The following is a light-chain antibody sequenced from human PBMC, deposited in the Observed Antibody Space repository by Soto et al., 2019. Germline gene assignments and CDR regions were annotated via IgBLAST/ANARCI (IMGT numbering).Light chain of an antibody. Sequence: DMRMPHCPSTLSASVGDILTSTCRASQHISGWFALYLQKPGKAPKLLXXDDXSLESGVPSRFRGSGSGKEFTLTISSLQPDYFATYYCQQYNTSPPWTFGQGTKVDIK. CDR1: QHISGW. CDR2: DDX. CDR3: QQYNTSPPWT. V-gene: IGKV1-5*01. J-gene: IGKJ1*01.